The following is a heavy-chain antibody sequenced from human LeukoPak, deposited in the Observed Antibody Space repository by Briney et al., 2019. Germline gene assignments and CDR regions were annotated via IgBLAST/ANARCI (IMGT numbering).Heavy chain of an antibody. J-gene: IGHJ6*03. CDR1: RGTFSSYA. CDR2: IIPIFGTA. V-gene: IGHV1-69*05. Sequence: SSVNVSCKASRGTFSSYAISWVLQAPGHGLEWMGGIIPIFGTANYAQQFPGRVTNTTGEYTSTAYIALSSLSAQHTPVYSCPRGYQAASYYYYYMDVWGKGATVTVSS. D-gene: IGHD2-2*01. CDR3: PRGYQAASYYYYYMDV.